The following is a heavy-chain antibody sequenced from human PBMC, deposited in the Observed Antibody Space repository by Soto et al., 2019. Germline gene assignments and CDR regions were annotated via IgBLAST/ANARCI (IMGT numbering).Heavy chain of an antibody. CDR1: GGTFSSYA. D-gene: IGHD4-4*01. V-gene: IGHV1-69*01. CDR3: ARDSGKEMSTGRRDYYYYGMDV. J-gene: IGHJ6*02. CDR2: IIPIFGTA. Sequence: GPQVKVSCKASGGTFSSYAISWVRQAPGQGLEWMGGIIPIFGTANYAQKFQGRVMITADESTSTAYMELSSLRSEDTAVYYCARDSGKEMSTGRRDYYYYGMDVRGQGTKVTGSS.